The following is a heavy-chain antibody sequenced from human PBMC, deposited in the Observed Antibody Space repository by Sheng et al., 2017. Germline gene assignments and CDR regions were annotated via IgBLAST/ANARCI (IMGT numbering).Heavy chain of an antibody. CDR2: INAGNGNT. V-gene: IGHV1-3*01. D-gene: IGHD1-26*01. J-gene: IGHJ5*02. CDR1: GYTFTSYA. Sequence: QVQLVQSGAEVKKPGASVKVSCKASGYTFTSYAMHWVRQAPGQRLEWMGWINAGNGNTKYSQKFQGRVTITRDTSASTAYMELSSLRSEDTAVYYCASSIARATVRGGAVNWFDPWGQGTLVTVSS. CDR3: ASSIARATVRGGAVNWFDP.